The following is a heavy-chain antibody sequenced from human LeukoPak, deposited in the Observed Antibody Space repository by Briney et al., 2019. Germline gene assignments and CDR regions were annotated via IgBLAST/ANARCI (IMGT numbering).Heavy chain of an antibody. CDR3: ARGGLWFWALLYLSEAPYFEY. V-gene: IGHV4-30-4*01. J-gene: IGHJ4*02. CDR2: IYYSGST. CDR1: GGSISSGAYY. Sequence: SQTLSLTCTVSGGSISSGAYYWSWIRQPPGKGLEWFGYIYYSGSTYYNPSLKSRFTISVAKSQHQFSLKLSSVTAADTAVYYCARGGLWFWALLYLSEAPYFEYRGQRILVT. D-gene: IGHD3-10*01.